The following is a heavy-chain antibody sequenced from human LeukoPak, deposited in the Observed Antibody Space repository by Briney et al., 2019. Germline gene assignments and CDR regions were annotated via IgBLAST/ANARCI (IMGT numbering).Heavy chain of an antibody. J-gene: IGHJ4*02. CDR2: IDGDGSST. D-gene: IGHD3-10*01. V-gene: IGHV3-74*01. CDR1: GFTFSSYW. CDR3: ARDLYGSGDY. Sequence: GGSLRLSCAASGFTFSSYWMQWVRQAPGKGLVWVSRIDGDGSSTYYADSVKGRFTISRDNSKNTLYLQMNSLRAEDTAVYYCARDLYGSGDYWGQGTLVTVSS.